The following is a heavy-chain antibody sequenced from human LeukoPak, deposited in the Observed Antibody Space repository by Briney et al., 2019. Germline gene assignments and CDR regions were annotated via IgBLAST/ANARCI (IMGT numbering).Heavy chain of an antibody. Sequence: GASVKVSCKASGYTFTSYYMHWVRQAPGQGLEWMGIINPSGGSTSYAQKFQGRVTMTRDMSTSTVYMELSSLRSEDTAVYYCASPPIDLYSGSYYQTAEYFQHWGQGTLVTVSS. CDR1: GYTFTSYY. CDR3: ASPPIDLYSGSYYQTAEYFQH. V-gene: IGHV1-46*01. CDR2: INPSGGST. J-gene: IGHJ1*01. D-gene: IGHD1-26*01.